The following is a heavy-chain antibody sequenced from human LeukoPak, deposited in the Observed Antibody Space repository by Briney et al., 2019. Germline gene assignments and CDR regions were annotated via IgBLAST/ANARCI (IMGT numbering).Heavy chain of an antibody. CDR2: INPSGGST. D-gene: IGHD3-22*01. CDR3: ARDYNSISMILVGPLDY. CDR1: GYTFTSYY. Sequence: GASVKVSCTASGYTFTSYYMHWVRQAPGQGLEWMGIINPSGGSTSYAQKFQGRVTMTRDTSTSTVHMELSSLTSEDTAVYYCARDYNSISMILVGPLDYWGQGTLVTVSS. V-gene: IGHV1-46*01. J-gene: IGHJ4*02.